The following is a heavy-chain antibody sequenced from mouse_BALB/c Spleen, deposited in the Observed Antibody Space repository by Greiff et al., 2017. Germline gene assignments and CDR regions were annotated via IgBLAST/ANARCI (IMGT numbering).Heavy chain of an antibody. CDR3: TRDLGITTVFAY. CDR2: ISSGGSYT. D-gene: IGHD2-4*01. CDR1: GFTFSSYT. V-gene: IGHV5-6-4*01. Sequence: EVQGVESGGGLVKPGGSLKLSCAASGFTFSSYTMSWVLQTPEKRLEWVATISSGGSYTYYPDNVKGRFTISRDNAKNTLYLQMSSLKSEDTAMYYCTRDLGITTVFAYWGQGTLVTVSA. J-gene: IGHJ3*01.